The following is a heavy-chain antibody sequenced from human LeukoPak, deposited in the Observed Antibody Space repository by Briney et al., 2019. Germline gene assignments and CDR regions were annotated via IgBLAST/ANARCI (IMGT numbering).Heavy chain of an antibody. CDR3: ARGCSSTSCDNHPFDY. CDR2: INHSGST. Sequence: SETLSLTCAVYGGSFSGYYWSWIRQPPGKGLEWIGEINHSGSTNYNPSLKSRVTISVDTSKNQFSLKLSSVTAADTAVSYCARGCSSTSCDNHPFDYWGQGTLVTVSS. V-gene: IGHV4-34*01. CDR1: GGSFSGYY. J-gene: IGHJ4*02. D-gene: IGHD2-2*02.